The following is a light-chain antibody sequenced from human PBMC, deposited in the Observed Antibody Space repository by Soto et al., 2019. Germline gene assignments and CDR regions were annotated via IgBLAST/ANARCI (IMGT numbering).Light chain of an antibody. V-gene: IGKV1-33*01. Sequence: DLQMTQSPSSLSASIGDRVTITCQASQDIRNYLNWYQHKAGKAPQLLIFDASNLQRGVPSRFSGSGSGTDFTFTISSLQPEDIATYYCQQYSNSPSFTFGPGTKVDIK. CDR3: QQYSNSPSFT. CDR1: QDIRNY. J-gene: IGKJ3*01. CDR2: DAS.